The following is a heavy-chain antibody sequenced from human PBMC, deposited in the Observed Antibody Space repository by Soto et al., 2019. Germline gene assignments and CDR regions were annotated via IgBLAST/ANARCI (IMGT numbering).Heavy chain of an antibody. J-gene: IGHJ6*02. CDR2: IVVGSGNT. Sequence: ASVKVSCKASGFAFTSSAVQWMRQARGQRLEWIGWIVVGSGNTNYAQKFQERVTITRDMSTSTAYMELSSVTAADTAVYYCARLTTGYYYYYGMDVWGQGTTVTVSS. D-gene: IGHD1-1*01. V-gene: IGHV1-58*01. CDR1: GFAFTSSA. CDR3: ARLTTGYYYYYGMDV.